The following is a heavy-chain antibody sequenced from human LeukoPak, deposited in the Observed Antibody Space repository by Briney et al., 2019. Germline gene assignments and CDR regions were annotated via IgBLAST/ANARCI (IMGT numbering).Heavy chain of an antibody. J-gene: IGHJ4*02. Sequence: GGSLRLSCAASGFTFSSYSMNWVRQAPGKGLEWVSHISSSSSTIYYADSVKGRFTISRDNAKNSLYLQMNSLKTEDTAVYYCTSGPIVAGEAFDYWGQGTLVTVSS. D-gene: IGHD5-12*01. V-gene: IGHV3-48*01. CDR3: TSGPIVAGEAFDY. CDR2: ISSSSSTI. CDR1: GFTFSSYS.